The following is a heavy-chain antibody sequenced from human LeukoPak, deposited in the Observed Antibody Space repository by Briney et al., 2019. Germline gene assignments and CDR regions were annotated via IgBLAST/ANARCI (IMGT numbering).Heavy chain of an antibody. J-gene: IGHJ4*02. CDR2: ISGSGDNT. Sequence: GGSLRLSCAAPGFTFSSYAMSWVRQAPGKGLEWVSTISGSGDNTYYADSVKGRFTISRDNSKNTLYLQMNSLRAEDTAVYYCAKDNYDFWSGYDYWGQGTLVTVSS. CDR1: GFTFSSYA. V-gene: IGHV3-23*01. D-gene: IGHD3-3*01. CDR3: AKDNYDFWSGYDY.